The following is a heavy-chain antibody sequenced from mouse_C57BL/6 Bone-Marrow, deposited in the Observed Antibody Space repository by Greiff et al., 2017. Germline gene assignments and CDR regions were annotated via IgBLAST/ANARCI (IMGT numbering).Heavy chain of an antibody. CDR2: ISAGGSYT. Sequence: EVNVVESGGGLVKPGGSLKLSCAASGFTFSSYAMSWVRQTPEQRLEWVATISAGGSYTYYPDNVKGRFTISRDNAKNNLYLQMSHLKSEDTAMYYCSTVVASDYFDYWGQGTTLTVSS. D-gene: IGHD1-1*01. CDR3: STVVASDYFDY. V-gene: IGHV5-4*03. J-gene: IGHJ2*01. CDR1: GFTFSSYA.